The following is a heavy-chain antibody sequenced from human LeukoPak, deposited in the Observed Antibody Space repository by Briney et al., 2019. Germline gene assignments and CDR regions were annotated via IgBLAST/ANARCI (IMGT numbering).Heavy chain of an antibody. CDR3: TTGGTVTFDY. CDR2: IKSKTDDTTT. D-gene: IGHD4-17*01. J-gene: IGHJ4*02. V-gene: IGHV3-15*01. CDR1: RFPFSNAR. Sequence: PGGSLRLSCAASRFPFSNARMSGGRPAPGRGVEWVGRIKSKTDDTTTDYAAPVKGRFTISRDDSKNTLYLQMNSLKTEDTAVYYGTTGGTVTFDYWGQGTLVTVSS.